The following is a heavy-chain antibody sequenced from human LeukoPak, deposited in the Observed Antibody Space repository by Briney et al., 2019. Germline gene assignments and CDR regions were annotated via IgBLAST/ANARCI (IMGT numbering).Heavy chain of an antibody. V-gene: IGHV4-59*08. CDR2: IHYSGNT. CDR1: GGSISSDY. Sequence: PAETLSLTCTVSGGSISSDYWSWIRQPPGKGLEYIGFIHYSGNTNYNPSLKSRVTISIDTSKNQFSLKLSSVTAADTAVYYCVRLGKEVTYRAYYFNYWGQGALVTASS. J-gene: IGHJ4*02. CDR3: VRLGKEVTYRAYYFNY. D-gene: IGHD5-18*01.